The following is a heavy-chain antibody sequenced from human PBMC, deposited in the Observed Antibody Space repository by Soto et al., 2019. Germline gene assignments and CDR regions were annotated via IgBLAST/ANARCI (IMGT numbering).Heavy chain of an antibody. J-gene: IGHJ4*02. V-gene: IGHV4-39*01. CDR2: IYYSGST. Sequence: SETLSLTCTVSGGSISSSTYYWGWIRQPPGKGLEWIGSIYYSGSTYYNPSLKSRVSISADKSKNQFSLKLSSVTAADTAVYYCAPTYYYGSGRYSGDFDYWGQGTLVTVSS. D-gene: IGHD3-10*01. CDR3: APTYYYGSGRYSGDFDY. CDR1: GGSISSSTYY.